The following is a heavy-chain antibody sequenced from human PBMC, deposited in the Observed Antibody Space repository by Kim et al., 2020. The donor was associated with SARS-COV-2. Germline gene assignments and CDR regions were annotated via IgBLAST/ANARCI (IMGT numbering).Heavy chain of an antibody. CDR1: GFTFSSYA. Sequence: GGSLRLSCSASGFTFSSYAMHWVRQAPGKGLEYVSAISSNGDITYYADSVKGTFTISRDNSKNMMYLQMSSLRAEDTAVYYCVKEWSGTYDSWGQGTLVTVSS. J-gene: IGHJ4*02. CDR3: VKEWSGTYDS. D-gene: IGHD1-26*01. V-gene: IGHV3-64D*09. CDR2: ISSNGDIT.